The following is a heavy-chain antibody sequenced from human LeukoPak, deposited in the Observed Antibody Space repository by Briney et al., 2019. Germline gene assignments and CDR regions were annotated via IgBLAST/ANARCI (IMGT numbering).Heavy chain of an antibody. Sequence: SETLSLTCAVYGGSSSAYYWSWIRQPPGKGLEWIGEINHSGSTNYNPSFKSRVTISVDTSKNQLSLKLSSVTAADTAVYYCARTTYNWKGEAFYYYYGMDVWGKGTTVTVSS. CDR2: INHSGST. CDR3: ARTTYNWKGEAFYYYYGMDV. J-gene: IGHJ6*04. CDR1: GGSSSAYY. D-gene: IGHD1-1*01. V-gene: IGHV4-34*01.